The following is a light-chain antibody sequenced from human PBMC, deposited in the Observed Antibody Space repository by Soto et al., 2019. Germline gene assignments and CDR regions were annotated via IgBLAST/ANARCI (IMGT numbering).Light chain of an antibody. Sequence: QSALTQPGSVSGSPGQSVTISCTGTSSDVGGYNYVSWYQQHPGKAPKLLIYDVSKRPSGVPDRFSGSKSGNTASLTISGLQAEDEAYYYCCSYAGSYTLVFGGGTKVTVL. CDR3: CSYAGSYTLV. V-gene: IGLV2-11*01. J-gene: IGLJ2*01. CDR1: SSDVGGYNY. CDR2: DVS.